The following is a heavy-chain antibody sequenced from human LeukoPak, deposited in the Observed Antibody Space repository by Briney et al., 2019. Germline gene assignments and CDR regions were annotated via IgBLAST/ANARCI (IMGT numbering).Heavy chain of an antibody. D-gene: IGHD3-10*01. CDR3: ATGGNYYGPGSYRGYYYYYMDV. J-gene: IGHJ6*03. CDR1: GGSISSGSYY. CDR2: IYTSGST. V-gene: IGHV4-61*02. Sequence: SQTLSLTCTVSGGSISSGSYYWSWIRQPAGKGLEWIGRIYTSGSTNYNPSLKSRVTISVDTSKNQFSLKLSSVTAADTAVYYCATGGNYYGPGSYRGYYYYYMDVWGKGTTVTISS.